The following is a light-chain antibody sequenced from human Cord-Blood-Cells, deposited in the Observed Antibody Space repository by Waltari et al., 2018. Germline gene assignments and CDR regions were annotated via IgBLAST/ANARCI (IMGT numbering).Light chain of an antibody. CDR2: KAA. CDR3: QQYNSYWT. Sequence: DIQMTQSPSTLSASVGDRVTITCRASQSISSWLAWYQQKPGKAPKLLIYKAASLESGVASRFSGSGSGTEFTRTISSRQHDDVANYYCQQYNSYWTFGQGTKVEIK. J-gene: IGKJ1*01. V-gene: IGKV1-5*03. CDR1: QSISSW.